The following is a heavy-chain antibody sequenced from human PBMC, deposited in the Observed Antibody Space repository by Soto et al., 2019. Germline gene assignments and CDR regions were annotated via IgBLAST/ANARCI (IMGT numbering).Heavy chain of an antibody. CDR2: IYHSGST. CDR1: GGSISSGGFS. CDR3: ARGVTTVTTFDH. V-gene: IGHV4-30-2*01. D-gene: IGHD4-17*01. Sequence: SETLSLTCAVSGGSISSGGFSCNWIRQPPGKGLEWIGYIYHSGSTYYNPSLKSRVTISVDRSKNQFSLKLSSVTAADTAVYYCARGVTTVTTFDHWGQGTLVTVPS. J-gene: IGHJ4*02.